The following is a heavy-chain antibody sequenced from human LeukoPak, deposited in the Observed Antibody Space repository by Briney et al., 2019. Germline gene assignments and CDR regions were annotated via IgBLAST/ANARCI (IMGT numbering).Heavy chain of an antibody. V-gene: IGHV3-7*01. CDR3: ARDRQIAY. Sequence: PGGSLRLSCAASGFTFSNYWLTWVRQAPGQGLEWVANIKQDGSEKRYVYSVRGQFTISRDNAKNSLYLQMNSLRAEDTAVYYCARDRQIAYWGQGALVTVSS. CDR2: IKQDGSEK. J-gene: IGHJ4*02. CDR1: GFTFSNYW.